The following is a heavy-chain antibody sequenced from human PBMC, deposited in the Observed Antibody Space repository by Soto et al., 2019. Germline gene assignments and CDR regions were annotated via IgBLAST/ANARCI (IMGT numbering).Heavy chain of an antibody. Sequence: QVQLVQSGAEVKKPGASVKVSCKASGYTFTSYAMHWVRQAPGQRLEWMGWINAGNGNTKYSQMFQGRVTITRXTXAXXAYMELSSLRSEDTAVYYCASSYYYDSSGYSSLYYYYGMDVWGQGTTVTVSS. J-gene: IGHJ6*02. CDR1: GYTFTSYA. CDR2: INAGNGNT. CDR3: ASSYYYDSSGYSSLYYYYGMDV. D-gene: IGHD3-22*01. V-gene: IGHV1-3*01.